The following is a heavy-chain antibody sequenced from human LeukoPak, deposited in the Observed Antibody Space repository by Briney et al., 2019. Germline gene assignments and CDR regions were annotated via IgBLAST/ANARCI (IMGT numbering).Heavy chain of an antibody. CDR3: AREYEGYCSGGSCFRGTYNWFDP. CDR2: ISSSSSSYK. D-gene: IGHD2-15*01. J-gene: IGHJ5*02. Sequence: TGGSLRLSCAASGFTFSSYSMNWVRQAPGKGLEWVSSISSSSSSYKYYADSVKGRFTISRDNSKNTLYLQMNSLRAEDTAVYYCAREYEGYCSGGSCFRGTYNWFDPWGQGTLVTVSS. CDR1: GFTFSSYS. V-gene: IGHV3-21*01.